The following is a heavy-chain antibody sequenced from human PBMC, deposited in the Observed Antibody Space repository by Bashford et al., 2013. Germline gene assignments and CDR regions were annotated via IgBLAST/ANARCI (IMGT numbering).Heavy chain of an antibody. V-gene: IGHV4-59*04. Sequence: SETLSLTCAVSGGSVTNYHWSWIRQPPGKGLEWIGYIYYSGSTYYNPSLKSRVTMSVDTSKNEFSLKLSSVTAVDTAVYYCARKIPAVGHFDYWGQGTLVTVSS. CDR1: GGSVTNYH. J-gene: IGHJ4*02. CDR3: ARKIPAVGHFDY. D-gene: IGHD2-21*01. CDR2: IYYSGST.